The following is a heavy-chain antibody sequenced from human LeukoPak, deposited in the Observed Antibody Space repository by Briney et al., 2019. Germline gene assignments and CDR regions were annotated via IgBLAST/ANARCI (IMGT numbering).Heavy chain of an antibody. CDR2: IYYSGST. Sequence: SETLSLTCTVSGGSISSSSYYWGWIRQPPGKGLEWIGSIYYSGSTYYNPSLKSRVTISVDTSKNQFSLKLSSVTAADTAVYYCARCRSRALDYWGQGTLVTVSS. V-gene: IGHV4-39*01. J-gene: IGHJ4*02. CDR3: ARCRSRALDY. CDR1: GGSISSSSYY.